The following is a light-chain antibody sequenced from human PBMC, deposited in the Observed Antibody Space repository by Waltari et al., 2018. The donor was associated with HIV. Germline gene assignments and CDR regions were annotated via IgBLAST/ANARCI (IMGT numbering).Light chain of an antibody. V-gene: IGLV2-14*01. J-gene: IGLJ2*01. Sequence: QSALTPPASVSGSPGQSITISCAGTSSDVGGYDFVSWYQQPPGKAPKLMIYEVSNRPSGVSNRFSGSKSGNTASLTVSGLQAEDEADYYCSSYTGSSTYVVFGGGTKLTVL. CDR2: EVS. CDR3: SSYTGSSTYVV. CDR1: SSDVGGYDF.